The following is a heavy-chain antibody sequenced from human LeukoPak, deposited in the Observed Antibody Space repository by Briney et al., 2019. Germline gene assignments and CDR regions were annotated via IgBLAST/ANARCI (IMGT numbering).Heavy chain of an antibody. CDR1: GFTFSSYA. CDR3: ARDPDIVATITYAGGGFDY. D-gene: IGHD5-12*01. CDR2: ISYDGSNK. Sequence: GGSLRLSCAASGFTFSSYAMHWVHQAPGKGLEWVAVISYDGSNKYYADSVKGRFTISRDNSKNTLYLQMNSLRAEDTAVYYCARDPDIVATITYAGGGFDYWGQGTLVTVSS. J-gene: IGHJ4*02. V-gene: IGHV3-30-3*01.